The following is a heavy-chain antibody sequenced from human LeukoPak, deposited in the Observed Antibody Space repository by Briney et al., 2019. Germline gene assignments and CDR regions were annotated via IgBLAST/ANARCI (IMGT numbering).Heavy chain of an antibody. D-gene: IGHD6-6*01. Sequence: PSQTLSLTCTVSGGSISSGDYYWSWIRQPPGKGLEWIGYIYYSGSTYYNPSLKSRVTISVDTSENQFSLKLSSVTAADTAVYYRSRDIAALGTAFDPWGQGTLVTVSS. CDR3: SRDIAALGTAFDP. V-gene: IGHV4-30-4*01. CDR2: IYYSGST. J-gene: IGHJ5*02. CDR1: GGSISSGDYY.